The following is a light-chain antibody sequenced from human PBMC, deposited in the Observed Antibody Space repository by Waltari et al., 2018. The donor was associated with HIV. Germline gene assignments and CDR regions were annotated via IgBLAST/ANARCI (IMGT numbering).Light chain of an antibody. J-gene: IGKJ3*01. V-gene: IGKV1-39*01. Sequence: DIQMTQSPSSLSASVGDRVTITCRTSQNINSFSNWYQQKPGKVPKLLIYGASNLESGVPSRFSGSGYGTDFSLTISSLQPDDFATYYCLQSFDSPLTFGPGTTVDSK. CDR1: QNINSF. CDR2: GAS. CDR3: LQSFDSPLT.